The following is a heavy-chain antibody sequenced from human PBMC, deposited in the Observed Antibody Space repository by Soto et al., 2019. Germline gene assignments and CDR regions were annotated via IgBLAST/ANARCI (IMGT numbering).Heavy chain of an antibody. V-gene: IGHV1-18*01. CDR2: ISAYNGNT. Sequence: GASVKVSCKASGYTFTSYGISWVRQAPGQGLEWMGWISAYNGNTNYAQKLQGRVTMTTDTSTSTAYMELRSLRSDDTAVYYCARDDRVVATPGYYYYYGMDVWGQGTTVTVSS. CDR3: ARDDRVVATPGYYYYYGMDV. J-gene: IGHJ6*02. CDR1: GYTFTSYG. D-gene: IGHD2-21*02.